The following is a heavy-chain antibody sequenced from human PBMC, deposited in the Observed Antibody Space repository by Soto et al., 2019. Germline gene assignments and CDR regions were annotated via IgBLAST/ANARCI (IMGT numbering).Heavy chain of an antibody. V-gene: IGHV3-23*01. Sequence: EVQLLESGGDLAQPGGSLRLICAASGFTFSNYAMTWVRQSPGEGLEWVSTITSADSTFYGDTVKGRFTISRDNSKSTLYLHMNSLGAEDTAVYYCAKTDKFHSQSSGWANRFDSWGQGTLVTVSS. CDR3: AKTDKFHSQSSGWANRFDS. D-gene: IGHD6-19*01. J-gene: IGHJ4*02. CDR2: ITSADST. CDR1: GFTFSNYA.